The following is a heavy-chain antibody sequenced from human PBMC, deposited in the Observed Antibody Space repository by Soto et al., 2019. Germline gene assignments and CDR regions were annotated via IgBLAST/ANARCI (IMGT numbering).Heavy chain of an antibody. V-gene: IGHV3-23*01. D-gene: IGHD6-19*01. J-gene: IGHJ3*02. CDR2: ISGSGGST. CDR3: AKVRISSGWYQGDAFDI. Sequence: GGSLRLSCAASGFTFSSYAMSWVRQAPGKGLEWVSAISGSGGSTYYADSVKGRFTISRDNSKNTLYLQMNSLRAEDTAVYYCAKVRISSGWYQGDAFDIWGQGTMVTVSS. CDR1: GFTFSSYA.